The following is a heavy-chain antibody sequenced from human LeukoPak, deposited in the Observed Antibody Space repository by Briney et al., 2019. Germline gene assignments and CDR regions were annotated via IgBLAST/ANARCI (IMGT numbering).Heavy chain of an antibody. Sequence: GGSLRLSCAASGFAVSANYMSWVRQAPGKGLEWISVIYSGTGTHYSDSVRGRFTISRDNSKNTLYLQMNSLRADDTAVYYCARLSGIAPWGQRTLVTVSS. CDR2: IYSGTGT. V-gene: IGHV3-53*01. D-gene: IGHD2-21*01. J-gene: IGHJ5*02. CDR1: GFAVSANY. CDR3: ARLSGIAP.